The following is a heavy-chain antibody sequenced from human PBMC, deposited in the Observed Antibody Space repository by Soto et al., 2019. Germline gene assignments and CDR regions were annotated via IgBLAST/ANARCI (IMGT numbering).Heavy chain of an antibody. CDR2: INTSGGSP. V-gene: IGHV1-46*01. Sequence: ASVKVSCKAFGYTFTIYYIHWVRQAPGQGLEWMGVINTSGGSPTYAQKFQDKVTMTRDTSTSTVYMELSSLRSDDTAVYYCARGGRHSDYYYYYGMDVWGQGSTVTVSS. CDR1: GYTFTIYY. J-gene: IGHJ6*02. CDR3: ARGGRHSDYYYYYGMDV. D-gene: IGHD6-25*01.